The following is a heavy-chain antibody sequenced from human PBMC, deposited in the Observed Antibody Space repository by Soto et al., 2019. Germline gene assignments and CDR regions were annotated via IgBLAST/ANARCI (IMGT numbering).Heavy chain of an antibody. CDR3: ARDFYPLAYYFDY. V-gene: IGHV1-18*04. CDR1: GYTFHNHG. J-gene: IGHJ4*02. Sequence: GXSVKVSCQASGYTFHNHGISWVRQTPGQGLEWLGWISGLDGKTKYAQRLQGRVTMTADTSTSTAYMELRSLRSEDTAVYYCARDFYPLAYYFDYWGQGSLVTVSS. CDR2: ISGLDGKT.